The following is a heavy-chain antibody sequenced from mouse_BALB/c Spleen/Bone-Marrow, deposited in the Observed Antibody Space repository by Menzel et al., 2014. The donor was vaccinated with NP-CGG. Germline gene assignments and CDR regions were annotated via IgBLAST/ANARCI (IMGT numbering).Heavy chain of an antibody. Sequence: EVQLQQSGPSLVKPSQTLSLTCSVTGDSITSGYWNWIRRFPGNKLEYMGYISYSGSTCYNPSLKSRISITRDTSKNQYYLQLNSVTTEDTATYYCASLLRIYYAMDYWGQGTSVTVSS. V-gene: IGHV3-8*02. D-gene: IGHD1-1*01. CDR1: GDSITSGY. CDR3: ASLLRIYYAMDY. J-gene: IGHJ4*01. CDR2: ISYSGST.